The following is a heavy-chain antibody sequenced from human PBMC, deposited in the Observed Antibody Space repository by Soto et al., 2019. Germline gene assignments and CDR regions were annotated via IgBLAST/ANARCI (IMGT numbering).Heavy chain of an antibody. D-gene: IGHD4-17*01. CDR2: ISSGGSTI. J-gene: IGHJ4*02. V-gene: IGHV3-48*02. CDR3: PRRYGDYEGDDY. CDR1: GFTFSSYN. Sequence: GGSLRLSCAASGFTFSSYNMNWVRQAPGKGLEWVSYISSGGSTIYYADSVKGRFTISRDNAKNSLFLQMNSLRDEDTAVYYCPRRYGDYEGDDYLGQGTLVTVSS.